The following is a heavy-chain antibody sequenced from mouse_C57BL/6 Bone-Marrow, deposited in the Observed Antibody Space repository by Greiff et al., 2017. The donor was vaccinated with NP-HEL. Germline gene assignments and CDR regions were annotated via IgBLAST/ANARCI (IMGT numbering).Heavy chain of an antibody. CDR3: ARPYYYGSRGYFDY. D-gene: IGHD1-1*01. J-gene: IGHJ2*01. CDR1: GIDFSRYW. V-gene: IGHV4-1*01. Sequence: DVQLLESGGGLVQPGGSLKLSCAASGIDFSRYWMSWVRRAPGKGLEWIGEINPDSSTINYAPSLKDKFIISRDNAKNTLYLQMSKVRSEDTALYYCARPYYYGSRGYFDYWGQGTTLTVSS. CDR2: INPDSSTI.